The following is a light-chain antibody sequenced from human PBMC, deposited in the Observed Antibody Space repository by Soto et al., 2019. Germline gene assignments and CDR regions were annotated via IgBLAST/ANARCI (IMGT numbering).Light chain of an antibody. Sequence: EIVLTQSPDTLSLSPGERATLSCRASQSVRSNYLAWYQQKPGQAPRFLIYDASSRATGIPDRFSGSGSGKDFTLTISRREPEDFAVYYCQQYGSSPLTFGGGNKVEI. CDR3: QQYGSSPLT. J-gene: IGKJ4*01. V-gene: IGKV3-20*01. CDR2: DAS. CDR1: QSVRSNY.